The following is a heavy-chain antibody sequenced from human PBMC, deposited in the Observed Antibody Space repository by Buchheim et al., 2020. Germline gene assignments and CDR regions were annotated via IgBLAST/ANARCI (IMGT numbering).Heavy chain of an antibody. CDR1: GFTFSGFY. Sequence: QVHLVQSGAEVKKPGASVKVSCKTSGFTFSGFYMHWVRQAPGQGLEWMGWINPSSGATNCAQKFQDRVTMTRDTSINPASMELTRLRSDDTAVYYCAKRFYDYSGYDLWAFDIWGQGT. J-gene: IGHJ3*02. D-gene: IGHD3-22*01. CDR3: AKRFYDYSGYDLWAFDI. V-gene: IGHV1-2*02. CDR2: INPSSGAT.